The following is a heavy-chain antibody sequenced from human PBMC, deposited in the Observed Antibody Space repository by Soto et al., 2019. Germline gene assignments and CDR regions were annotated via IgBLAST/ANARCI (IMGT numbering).Heavy chain of an antibody. Sequence: ASVKVSCKASRYTFTSYAMHWVRQAPGQRLEWMGWINAGNGNTKYSQKFQGRVTITRDTSASTAYMELSSLRSEDTAVYYCARGLGLYYFDYWGQGTLVTVSS. D-gene: IGHD1-26*01. CDR1: RYTFTSYA. V-gene: IGHV1-3*01. CDR3: ARGLGLYYFDY. CDR2: INAGNGNT. J-gene: IGHJ4*02.